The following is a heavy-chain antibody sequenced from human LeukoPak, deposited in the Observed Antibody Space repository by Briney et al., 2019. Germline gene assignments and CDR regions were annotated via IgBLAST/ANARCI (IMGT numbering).Heavy chain of an antibody. CDR3: ARDSVRGVLPQLDP. V-gene: IGHV3-33*01. CDR1: GFTFSNFG. Sequence: GESLRLSCAASGFTFSNFGMHWVRQAPGKGLEWVAVIWYDGSSFYYADSVKGRFTISRDNSKNTLYLQMNSLRAEDTAVYYCARDSVRGVLPQLDPWGQGTLVTVSS. J-gene: IGHJ5*02. CDR2: IWYDGSSF. D-gene: IGHD3-10*01.